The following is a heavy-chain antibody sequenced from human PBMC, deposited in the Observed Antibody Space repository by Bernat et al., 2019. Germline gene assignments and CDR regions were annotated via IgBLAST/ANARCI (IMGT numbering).Heavy chain of an antibody. V-gene: IGHV3-33*01. J-gene: IGHJ4*02. CDR1: GFTFSSYG. CDR3: AREETGYSYGWNFDY. Sequence: QVQLVESGGGVVQPGRSLRLSCAASGFTFSSYGMHWVRQAPGKGLEWVAVIWYDGSNKYYADSVKGRFTISRDNSKNTLYLQMNSLRAEDTAVYYCAREETGYSYGWNFDYWGQGTLVTVSS. CDR2: IWYDGSNK. D-gene: IGHD5-18*01.